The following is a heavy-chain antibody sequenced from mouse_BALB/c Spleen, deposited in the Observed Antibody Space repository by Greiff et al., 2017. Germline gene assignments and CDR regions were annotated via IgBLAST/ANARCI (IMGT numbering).Heavy chain of an antibody. V-gene: IGHV5-9-4*01. Sequence: DVQLVESGGGLVKPGGSLKLSCAASGFTFSSYAMSWVRQSPEKRLEWVAEISSGGSYTYYPDTVTGRFTISRDNAKNTLYLEMSSLRSEDTAMYYCARDGLRRGFDYWGQGTTLTVSS. J-gene: IGHJ2*01. CDR2: ISSGGSYT. D-gene: IGHD2-4*01. CDR3: ARDGLRRGFDY. CDR1: GFTFSSYA.